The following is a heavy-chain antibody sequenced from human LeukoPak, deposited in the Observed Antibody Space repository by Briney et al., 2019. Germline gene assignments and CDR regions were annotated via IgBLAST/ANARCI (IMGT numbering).Heavy chain of an antibody. CDR2: INYSGST. CDR3: ARTNRPTYYYGSGSYYAGYYFDY. V-gene: IGHV4-31*03. Sequence: SQTLSLTCTVSGGSISSGGYYWSWIRQHPGKGLEWIGYINYSGSTYNNPSPKSRVTISVDTSKNQFSLKLRSVTAADTAVYYCARTNRPTYYYGSGSYYAGYYFDYWGQGTLVTVSS. J-gene: IGHJ4*02. D-gene: IGHD3-10*01. CDR1: GGSISSGGYY.